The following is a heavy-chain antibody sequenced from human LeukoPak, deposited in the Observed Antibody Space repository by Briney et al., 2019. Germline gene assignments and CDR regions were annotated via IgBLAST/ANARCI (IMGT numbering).Heavy chain of an antibody. J-gene: IGHJ5*02. CDR1: GFTFSSYD. V-gene: IGHV3-23*01. Sequence: GALRLSCAASGFTFSSYDMTWVRQAPGRGLEWVSSIRPSGDNTYYGDSVKGRFTMSRDNSKNTVYLQMNNMRVDDTAVYCCARVAGWHWFDPWGQGTLVTVSS. CDR2: IRPSGDNT. D-gene: IGHD6-19*01. CDR3: ARVAGWHWFDP.